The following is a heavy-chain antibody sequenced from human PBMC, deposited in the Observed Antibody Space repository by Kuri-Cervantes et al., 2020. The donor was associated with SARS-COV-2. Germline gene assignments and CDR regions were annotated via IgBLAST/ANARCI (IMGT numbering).Heavy chain of an antibody. D-gene: IGHD6-6*01. Sequence: ASVKVSCKASGHTFTSYGISWVRQAPGQGLEWMGWISAYNGNTNYAQKLQGRVTITADESTSTAYMELRSLRSDDTAVYYCARGRGQLGFYYYYYYMDVWGKGTTVTVSS. CDR1: GHTFTSYG. CDR2: ISAYNGNT. CDR3: ARGRGQLGFYYYYYYMDV. J-gene: IGHJ6*03. V-gene: IGHV1-18*01.